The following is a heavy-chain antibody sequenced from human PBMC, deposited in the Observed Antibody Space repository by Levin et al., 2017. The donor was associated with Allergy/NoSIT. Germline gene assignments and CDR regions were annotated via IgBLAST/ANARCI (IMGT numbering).Heavy chain of an antibody. CDR1: GFTFSSYA. Sequence: GESLKISCAASGFTFSSYAMSWVRQAPGKGLEWVSAISGSGGSTYYADSVKGRFTISRDNSKNTLYLQMNSLRAEDTAVYYCAKDRNNWNYENYFDYWGQGTLVTVSS. J-gene: IGHJ4*02. D-gene: IGHD1-7*01. V-gene: IGHV3-23*01. CDR2: ISGSGGST. CDR3: AKDRNNWNYENYFDY.